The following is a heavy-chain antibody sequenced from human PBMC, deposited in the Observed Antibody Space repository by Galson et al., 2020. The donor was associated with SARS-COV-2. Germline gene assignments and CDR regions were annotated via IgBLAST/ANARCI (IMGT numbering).Heavy chain of an antibody. J-gene: IGHJ4*02. CDR2: IYYSGST. Sequence: TLSLTCTVSGGSISSGDYYWSWIRQPPGKGLEWIGYIYYSGSTYYNPSLKSRVTISVDTSKNQFSLKLSSVTAADTAVYYCARYIVVVPAAIGMYYFDYWGQGTLVTVSS. D-gene: IGHD2-2*01. CDR3: ARYIVVVPAAIGMYYFDY. CDR1: GGSISSGDYY. V-gene: IGHV4-30-4*01.